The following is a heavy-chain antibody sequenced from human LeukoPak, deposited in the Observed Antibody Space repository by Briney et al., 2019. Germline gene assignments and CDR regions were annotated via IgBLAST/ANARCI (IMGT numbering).Heavy chain of an antibody. D-gene: IGHD3-22*01. J-gene: IGHJ4*02. CDR1: GFTFSSYW. CDR3: ARNRGYYYDSSGIDY. CDR2: INADGSST. Sequence: PGGSLRLSCAASGFTFSSYWMHWVRQAPGKGLVWVSRINADGSSTTYADSVKGRFTISRDNAKNTLYLQMNSLRAEDTAVYYCARNRGYYYDSSGIDYWGQGTLVTVSP. V-gene: IGHV3-74*01.